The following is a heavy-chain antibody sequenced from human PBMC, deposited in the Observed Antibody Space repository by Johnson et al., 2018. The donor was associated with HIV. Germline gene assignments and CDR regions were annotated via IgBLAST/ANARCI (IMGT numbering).Heavy chain of an antibody. CDR3: SKNSRMTYDARSAFDI. CDR1: EFTFSGSA. D-gene: IGHD2-8*01. CDR2: ISGSGGST. J-gene: IGHJ3*02. V-gene: IGHV3-23*04. Sequence: VQLVESGGGLVQPGGSLRLSCAASEFTFSGSAMSWVRQAPGKGLEWVSVISGSGGSTYFADSVQGRFTIPRDNPKNTLYLQMNSLRAEDTAVYYCSKNSRMTYDARSAFDIWGQGTMVTVSS.